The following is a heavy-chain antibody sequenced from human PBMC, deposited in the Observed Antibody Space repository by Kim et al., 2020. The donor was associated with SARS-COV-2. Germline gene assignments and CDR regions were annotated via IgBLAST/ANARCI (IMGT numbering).Heavy chain of an antibody. J-gene: IGHJ4*02. CDR2: VNSDGGTI. D-gene: IGHD1-26*01. CDR3: ASRLYIRIYYHFDY. CDR1: GLTFSSYW. V-gene: IGHV3-74*01. Sequence: GGSLRLSCAASGLTFSSYWMHWVRQAPGKGLVWVSRVNSDGGTISYADSVKGRFIISRDNAKSPLYLQMNSLRAEDTAVYYCASRLYIRIYYHFDYWGQG.